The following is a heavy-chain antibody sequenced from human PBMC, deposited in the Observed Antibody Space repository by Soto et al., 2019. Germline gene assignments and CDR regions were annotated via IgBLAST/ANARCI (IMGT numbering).Heavy chain of an antibody. V-gene: IGHV1-69*13. Sequence: SVKVSCKASGGTFSSYAISWVRQAPGQGLEWMGGIIPIFGIANYAQKFQGRVTITADESTSTAYMELSSLRSEDTAVYYCVVVVAVNTSFDYWGQGTRVTVSS. CDR1: GGTFSSYA. J-gene: IGHJ4*02. D-gene: IGHD2-15*01. CDR2: IIPIFGIA. CDR3: VVVVAVNTSFDY.